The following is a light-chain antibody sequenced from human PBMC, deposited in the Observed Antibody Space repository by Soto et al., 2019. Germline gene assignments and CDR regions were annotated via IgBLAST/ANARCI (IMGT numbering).Light chain of an antibody. CDR2: AAS. Sequence: DIQLTQSPSFLSASAGDRVTITCRASQGISSYLAWYQQKPGKAPKLLIYAASTLQSGVPSRFSGSGSGTEFTLTISSLQPEDFATYYCQQLNSYPFTLGAGTKVEIK. J-gene: IGKJ3*01. V-gene: IGKV1-9*01. CDR1: QGISSY. CDR3: QQLNSYPFT.